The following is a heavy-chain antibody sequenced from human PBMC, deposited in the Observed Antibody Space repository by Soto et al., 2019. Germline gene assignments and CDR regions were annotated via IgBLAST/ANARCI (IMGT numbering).Heavy chain of an antibody. CDR3: AIATGVHVSGGTYMDV. V-gene: IGHV1-69*08. J-gene: IGHJ6*03. D-gene: IGHD2-8*02. Sequence: QVQLVQSGPEVKRPGSSVNVSCKNSGGTLRTYSISWVRQAPGQGLEWVGRLLTFVGKANVAQHSQRRSTITAYGCTDKVYMKIRGVTSVDTAVYYCAIATGVHVSGGTYMDVWGTGTTVTVSS. CDR1: GGTLRTYS. CDR2: LLTFVGKA.